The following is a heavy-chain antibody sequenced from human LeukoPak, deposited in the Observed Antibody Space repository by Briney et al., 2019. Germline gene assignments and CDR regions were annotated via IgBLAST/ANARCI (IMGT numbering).Heavy chain of an antibody. J-gene: IGHJ5*02. CDR1: GCSFNDYY. V-gene: IGHV4-34*01. Sequence: PSETLSLTCAVYGCSFNDYYWNWLRQPPGKGLEWLGEINARGDTNFNPSLKSRVTISVDTSKSQFSLRLTSMIAADTAVYYCARGQVPAARGYNWFDPWGQGTLVTVSS. CDR2: INARGDT. D-gene: IGHD2-2*01. CDR3: ARGQVPAARGYNWFDP.